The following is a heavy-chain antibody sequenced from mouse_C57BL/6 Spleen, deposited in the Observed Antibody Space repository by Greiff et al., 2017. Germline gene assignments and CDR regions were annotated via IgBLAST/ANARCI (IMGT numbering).Heavy chain of an antibody. Sequence: EVKLMESGGDLVKPGGSLKLSCAASGFTISSYGMSWVRQTPDQRLAWVATISSGGSYTNYPDSVQGRYTISRDNAKNPLYLQMSSLPSEDTAMNYCASHDYGGYFDVWGTGTTVTVSS. CDR2: ISSGGSYT. CDR1: GFTISSYG. D-gene: IGHD2-4*01. V-gene: IGHV5-6*01. J-gene: IGHJ1*03. CDR3: ASHDYGGYFDV.